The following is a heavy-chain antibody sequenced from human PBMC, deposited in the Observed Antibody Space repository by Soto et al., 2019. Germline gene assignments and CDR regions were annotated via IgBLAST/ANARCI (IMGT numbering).Heavy chain of an antibody. CDR3: AKDLFSGGSYPNWFDP. Sequence: QVQLVESGGGVVQPGRSLRLSCTPSGFSFSSYGMHWVRQAPGKGLEWVALISYDGSNRFYADSVKGRFTISRDNSKNTLYLQMNSLRAEDTAVYYCAKDLFSGGSYPNWFDPWGQGTLVTVSS. V-gene: IGHV3-30*18. J-gene: IGHJ5*02. CDR1: GFSFSSYG. CDR2: ISYDGSNR. D-gene: IGHD1-26*01.